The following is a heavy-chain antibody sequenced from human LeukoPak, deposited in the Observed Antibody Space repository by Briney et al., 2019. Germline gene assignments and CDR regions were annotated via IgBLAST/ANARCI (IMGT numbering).Heavy chain of an antibody. Sequence: PSETLSLTCTVSGGSISSYYWSWIRQPAGKGLEWIGRIYTSGSTNYNPSLKSRVTMSVDTSKNQFSLKLSSVTAADTAVYYCARDPGSSLRASYFDYWGQGTLVTVSS. V-gene: IGHV4-4*07. CDR3: ARDPGSSLRASYFDY. D-gene: IGHD6-13*01. CDR2: IYTSGST. CDR1: GGSISSYY. J-gene: IGHJ4*02.